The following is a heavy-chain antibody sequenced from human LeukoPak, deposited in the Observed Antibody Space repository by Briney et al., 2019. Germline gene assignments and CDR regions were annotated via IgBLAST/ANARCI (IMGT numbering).Heavy chain of an antibody. D-gene: IGHD3-22*01. CDR2: IYTSGST. V-gene: IGHV4-4*07. CDR1: GGSISSYY. J-gene: IGHJ3*02. Sequence: SETLSLTCTVSGGSISSYYWSWIRQPAGKGLEWIGCIYTSGSTNYNPSLKSRVTMSIDTSKNQFSLKLSSVTAADTAVYYCARYYYDSSGYYRRIDAFDIWGQGTMVTVSS. CDR3: ARYYYDSSGYYRRIDAFDI.